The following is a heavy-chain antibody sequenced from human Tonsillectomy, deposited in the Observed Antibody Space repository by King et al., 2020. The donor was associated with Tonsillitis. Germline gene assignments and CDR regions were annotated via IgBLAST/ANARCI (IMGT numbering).Heavy chain of an antibody. CDR3: ARDRRGRSTWGYYYYYGMDV. J-gene: IGHJ6*02. V-gene: IGHV3-7*03. CDR2: INEDGSEK. D-gene: IGHD2-2*01. CDR1: GFTFGTYW. Sequence: VQLVESGGGLVQPGGSLRLSCAASGFTFGTYWMTWVRQAPGKGLEWVANINEDGSEKYYLDSVKGRFIISRDNAKNSLYLQINSLRAEDTAVYYCARDRRGRSTWGYYYYYGMDVWGQGTTVTVSS.